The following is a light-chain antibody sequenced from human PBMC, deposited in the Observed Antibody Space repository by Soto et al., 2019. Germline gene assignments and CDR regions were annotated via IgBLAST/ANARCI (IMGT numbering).Light chain of an antibody. V-gene: IGLV1-40*01. CDR3: QSYDSSLSAYV. CDR2: GNS. Sequence: QSVLAQPPSVSGAPGQKVTISCTGSSSNIGAGYDLHWYQQLPGTAPKLLLYGNSNRPSGVPDRFSGSKSGTSASLAITGLQADDEADYYCQSYDSSLSAYVFGTGTKRTVL. CDR1: SSNIGAGYD. J-gene: IGLJ1*01.